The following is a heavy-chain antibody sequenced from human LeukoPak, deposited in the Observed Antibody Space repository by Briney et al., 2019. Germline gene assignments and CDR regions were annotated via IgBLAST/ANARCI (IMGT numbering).Heavy chain of an antibody. CDR3: ARDNLDYYDSSGYYSSFDY. CDR2: ISHDGRTK. V-gene: IGHV3-30*04. Sequence: PGGSLRLSCVVSGFNFDNFAMHWVRQPLGKGLEWVAVISHDGRTKYYADSMKGRITISRDNSKNTLYLQMNSLRAEDTAVYYCARDNLDYYDSSGYYSSFDYWGQGTLVSVSS. CDR1: GFNFDNFA. D-gene: IGHD3-22*01. J-gene: IGHJ4*02.